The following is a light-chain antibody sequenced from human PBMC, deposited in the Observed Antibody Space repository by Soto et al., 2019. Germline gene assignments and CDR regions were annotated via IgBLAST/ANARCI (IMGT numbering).Light chain of an antibody. CDR2: QIS. Sequence: DIVMTQTPLSSVVTLGQPASISCRSSQSLVHSDGNTYLSWFHQRPGQPPRLLIFQISQRVSGVPDRFSGSGAGTDFTLTISRVESEDVGVYYCMQATQFPGGTFGGGTKVEIK. CDR3: MQATQFPGGT. V-gene: IGKV2-24*01. CDR1: QSLVHSDGNTY. J-gene: IGKJ4*01.